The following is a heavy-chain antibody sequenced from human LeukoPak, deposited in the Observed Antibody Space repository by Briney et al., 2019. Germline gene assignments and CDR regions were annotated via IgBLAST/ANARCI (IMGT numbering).Heavy chain of an antibody. CDR2: INPNSGGT. CDR3: ARVHQAYSSSWYPGEYYYYYMDV. J-gene: IGHJ6*03. CDR1: GYTFTGYY. V-gene: IGHV1-2*02. D-gene: IGHD6-13*01. Sequence: ASVKVSCKASGYTFTGYYMHWVRQAPGQGLEWMGWINPNSGGTNYAQKFQGRVTMTRDTSISTAYMELSRLRSDDTAVYYCARVHQAYSSSWYPGEYYYYYMDVWGKGTTVTVS.